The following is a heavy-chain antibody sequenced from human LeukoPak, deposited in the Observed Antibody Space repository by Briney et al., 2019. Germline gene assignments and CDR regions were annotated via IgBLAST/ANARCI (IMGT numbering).Heavy chain of an antibody. Sequence: SETLSLTCIVSGGSISSYYWSWIRQSAGKGLEWIGRIYTSGSTNYNPSLKSRVTMSVDTSKNQFSLKLSSVTAADTAVYYCARWGYYYDSSGYYYDAFDIWGQGTMVTVSS. CDR3: ARWGYYYDSSGYYYDAFDI. CDR2: IYTSGST. CDR1: GGSISSYY. V-gene: IGHV4-4*07. D-gene: IGHD3-22*01. J-gene: IGHJ3*02.